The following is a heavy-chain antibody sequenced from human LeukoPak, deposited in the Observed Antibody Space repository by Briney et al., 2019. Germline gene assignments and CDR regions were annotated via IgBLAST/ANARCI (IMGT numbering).Heavy chain of an antibody. CDR2: IKQDGSEK. V-gene: IGHV3-7*01. CDR3: ARVADYYASGSYYHFDY. CDR1: GFTFSSYW. J-gene: IGHJ4*02. D-gene: IGHD3-10*01. Sequence: GGSLRLSCAASGFTFSSYWMSWVRQAPGKGLEWVANIKQDGSEKYYVDSVKGRFTISRDNARNSLYLQMNSLRAEDTALYYCARVADYYASGSYYHFDYWGQGTLVTVSS.